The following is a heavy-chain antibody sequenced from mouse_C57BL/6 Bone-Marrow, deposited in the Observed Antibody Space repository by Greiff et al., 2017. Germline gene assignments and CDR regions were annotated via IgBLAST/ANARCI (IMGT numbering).Heavy chain of an antibody. V-gene: IGHV1-75*01. CDR3: AREGQLRFDY. CDR2: IAPGSGST. Sequence: VQLQQPGPELVKPGASVKISCKASGYTFTDYYINWVKQRPGQGLEWIGSIAPGSGSTYYNEKFKGKATLTVDKSSSTAYMLLRSLTSEDSAVYVFAREGQLRFDYWGQGPTLTVSS. J-gene: IGHJ2*01. CDR1: GYTFTDYY. D-gene: IGHD3-2*02.